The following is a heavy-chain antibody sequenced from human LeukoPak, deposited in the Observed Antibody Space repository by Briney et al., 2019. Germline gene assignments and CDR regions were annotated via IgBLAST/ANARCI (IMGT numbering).Heavy chain of an antibody. Sequence: PGGSLRLSCAASGFTFSSYSMNWVRQAPGKGLEWVSSISSSSSYIYYADLVKGRFTISRDNAKNSLYLQMNSLRAEDTAVYYCARDSSGGSCSDYWGQGTLVTVSS. CDR1: GFTFSSYS. V-gene: IGHV3-21*01. J-gene: IGHJ4*02. CDR2: ISSSSSYI. D-gene: IGHD2-15*01. CDR3: ARDSSGGSCSDY.